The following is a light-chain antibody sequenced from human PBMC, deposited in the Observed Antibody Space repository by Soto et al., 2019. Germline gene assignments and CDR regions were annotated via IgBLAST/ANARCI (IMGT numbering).Light chain of an antibody. CDR3: QHYNSYSEA. Sequence: DIQMTQSPSTLSGSVGDGVTITCRASQTISSWLAWYQQKPGKAPKLLIYKASTLKSGVPSRFSGSGSGTEFTLTISSLQPDDFATYCCQHYNSYSEAFGQGTKVDIK. J-gene: IGKJ1*01. CDR2: KAS. V-gene: IGKV1-5*03. CDR1: QTISSW.